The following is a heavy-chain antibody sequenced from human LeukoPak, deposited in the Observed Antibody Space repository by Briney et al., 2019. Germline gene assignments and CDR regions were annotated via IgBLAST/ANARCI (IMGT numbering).Heavy chain of an antibody. CDR2: IDTGGETV. CDR3: ASGAEGWNY. CDR1: GFTFSHYL. D-gene: IGHD2-15*01. V-gene: IGHV3-11*04. J-gene: IGHJ4*02. Sequence: PGGSLRLSCAASGFTFSHYLMSWIRQAPGKGLEWISYIDTGGETVYYADSVKGRFTISRDNAKNSLYLQMNDLRAGDTAVYYCASGAEGWNYWGQGTLVTVSS.